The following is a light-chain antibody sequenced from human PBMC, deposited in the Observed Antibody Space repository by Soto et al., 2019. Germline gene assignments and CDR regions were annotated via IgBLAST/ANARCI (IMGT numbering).Light chain of an antibody. CDR3: QQYDNPSLT. V-gene: IGKV1-33*01. Sequence: DIQMTQSPSSLSASVGDRVTITCQASQDISNYLNSYQQKPGKAPKLLIYDASNLETGVPPRFTGSGSGTDFTFTISSLQPEHIATYYCQQYDNPSLTFGGGTKVEIK. J-gene: IGKJ4*01. CDR1: QDISNY. CDR2: DAS.